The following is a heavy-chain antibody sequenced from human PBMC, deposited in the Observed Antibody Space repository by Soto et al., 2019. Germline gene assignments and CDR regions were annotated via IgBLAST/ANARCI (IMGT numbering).Heavy chain of an antibody. V-gene: IGHV3-23*01. CDR1: GFTFSSYA. Sequence: GGSLRLSCAASGFTFSSYAMSWVRQAPGKGLEWVSAISGSGGSTCYADSVKGRFTISRDNSKNTLYLQMNSLRAEDTAVYYCAKLYYDFWSGYSTPYYFDYWGQGTLVTVSS. J-gene: IGHJ4*02. CDR2: ISGSGGST. CDR3: AKLYYDFWSGYSTPYYFDY. D-gene: IGHD3-3*01.